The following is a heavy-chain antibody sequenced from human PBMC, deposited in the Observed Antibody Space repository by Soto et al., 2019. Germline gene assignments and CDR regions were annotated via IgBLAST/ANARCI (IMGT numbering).Heavy chain of an antibody. V-gene: IGHV3-49*03. D-gene: IGHD2-15*01. CDR3: TRGEYCSGGSCYTGDQWDY. CDR1: GFTFGDYA. Sequence: PGGSLRLSCTASGFTFGDYAMSWFRQAPGKGLEWVGFIRSKAYGGTTEYAASVKGRFTISRDDSKSIAYLQMNSLKTEDTAVYYCTRGEYCSGGSCYTGDQWDYWGQGTLVTVSS. J-gene: IGHJ4*02. CDR2: IRSKAYGGTT.